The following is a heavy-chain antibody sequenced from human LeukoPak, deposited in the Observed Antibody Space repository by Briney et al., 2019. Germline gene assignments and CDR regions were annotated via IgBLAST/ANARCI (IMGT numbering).Heavy chain of an antibody. CDR3: DRYDYGSGIGRGLGGMDV. Sequence: PSETLSLTCSVSGGSISSCYFYCSWIRQPPGQGREGSGNIYYSGNSYYNPSLKSRSTMSVDTYKNQCYLKLRSVTAADTALYYCDRYDYGSGIGRGLGGMDVWGQGTTVTVS. J-gene: IGHJ6*02. CDR1: GGSISSCYFY. V-gene: IGHV4-30-4*01. D-gene: IGHD3-10*01. CDR2: IYYSGNS.